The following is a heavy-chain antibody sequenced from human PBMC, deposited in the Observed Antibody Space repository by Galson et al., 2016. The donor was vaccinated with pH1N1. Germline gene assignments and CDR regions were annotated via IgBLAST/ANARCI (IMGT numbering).Heavy chain of an antibody. J-gene: IGHJ3*02. CDR1: DFTLDYA. CDR3: AKGGYGDYGLDVFDI. CDR2: ISGSGSVT. V-gene: IGHV3-23*01. D-gene: IGHD4-17*01. Sequence: SLRLSCAAPDFTLDYAMNWVRQAPGKGVDWISSISGSGSVTRYADSVQGRFTISKDTSNNTVYLQMHSLRAECTGLYYCAKGGYGDYGLDVFDIWGQGIMVTVSS.